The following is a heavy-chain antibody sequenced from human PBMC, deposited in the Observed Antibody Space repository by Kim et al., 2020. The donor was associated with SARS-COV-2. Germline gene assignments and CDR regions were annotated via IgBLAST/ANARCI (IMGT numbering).Heavy chain of an antibody. CDR3: ARGRGAAAGSIGGYYYYG. CDR1: GGSFSGYY. Sequence: SETLSLTCAVYGGSFSGYYWSWIRQPPGKGLEWIGEINHSGSTNYNPSLKSRVTISVDTSKNQFSLKLSSVTAADTAVYYCARGRGAAAGSIGGYYYYG. CDR2: INHSGST. J-gene: IGHJ6*01. D-gene: IGHD6-13*01. V-gene: IGHV4-34*01.